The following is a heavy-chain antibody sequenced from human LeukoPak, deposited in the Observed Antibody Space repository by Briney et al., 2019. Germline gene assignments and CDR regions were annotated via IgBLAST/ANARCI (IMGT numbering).Heavy chain of an antibody. CDR2: ISGSGGST. J-gene: IGHJ4*02. CDR3: ARGGYYNILTGYYNKLLAFDY. V-gene: IGHV3-23*01. D-gene: IGHD3-9*01. CDR1: GFTFSSYA. Sequence: GGSLRLSCAASGFTFSSYAMSWVRQAPGKGLEWVSAISGSGGSTYYADSVKGRFTISRDNSKNTLYLQMNSLRAEDTAVYYCARGGYYNILTGYYNKLLAFDYWGQGTLVTVSS.